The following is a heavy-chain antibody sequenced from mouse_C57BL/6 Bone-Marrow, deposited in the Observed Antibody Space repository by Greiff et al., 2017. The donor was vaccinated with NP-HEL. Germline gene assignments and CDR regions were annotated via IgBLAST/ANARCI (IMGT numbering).Heavy chain of an antibody. D-gene: IGHD2-4*01. J-gene: IGHJ2*01. CDR3: ARQGLRLFDY. V-gene: IGHV5-6*01. CDR1: GFTFSSYG. CDR2: ISSGGSYT. Sequence: EVMLVESGGDLVKPGGSLKLSCAASGFTFSSYGMSWVRQTSDKRLEWVATISSGGSYTYYPDSVKGRFTISRDNAKNTLYLQMSSLKSEDTAMYYCARQGLRLFDYWGQGTTLTVSS.